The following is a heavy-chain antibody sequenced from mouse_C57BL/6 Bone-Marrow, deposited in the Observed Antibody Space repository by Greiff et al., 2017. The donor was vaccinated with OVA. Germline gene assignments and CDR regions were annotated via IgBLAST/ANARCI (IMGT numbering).Heavy chain of an antibody. CDR1: GYTFTSYT. CDR2: IDPTNDYT. V-gene: IGHV1-4*01. Sequence: VKLVESGAELARPGASVKMSCKASGYTFTSYTIHWVKQRPGQGLEWIGYIDPTNDYTNYNQKFKGKATLTADKSSSTAYMQLSSLTSEDSAVYYCTRGYYCDYWGQGTTLTVSA. CDR3: TRGYYCDY. J-gene: IGHJ2*01.